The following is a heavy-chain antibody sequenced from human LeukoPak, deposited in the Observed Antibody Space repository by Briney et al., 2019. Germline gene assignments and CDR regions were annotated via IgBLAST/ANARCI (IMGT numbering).Heavy chain of an antibody. CDR3: ARDRYSGEGFDY. CDR1: GFTFSSYG. CDR2: ISYDGSNK. V-gene: IGHV3-30*03. Sequence: GGSLRLSCAASGFTFSSYGMHWVRQAPGKGLEWVAVISYDGSNKYYADSVKGRFTISRDNSKNTLYLQMNSLRAEDTAVYYCARDRYSGEGFDYWGQGTLVTVSS. D-gene: IGHD3-10*01. J-gene: IGHJ4*02.